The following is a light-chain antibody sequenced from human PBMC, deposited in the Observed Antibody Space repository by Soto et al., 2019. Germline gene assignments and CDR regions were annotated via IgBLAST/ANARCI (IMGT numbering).Light chain of an antibody. Sequence: EIVLTQAPGTLSLSPGERATLSCRASQSVSSSYLAWYQQKPGQAPRLLIYGASSRATGIPDRFSGSGSGTDFTLTISSLQSEDSAFYYCQQYNNLPPTFGQGTKVDI. CDR3: QQYNNLPPT. J-gene: IGKJ1*01. V-gene: IGKV3-20*01. CDR2: GAS. CDR1: QSVSSSY.